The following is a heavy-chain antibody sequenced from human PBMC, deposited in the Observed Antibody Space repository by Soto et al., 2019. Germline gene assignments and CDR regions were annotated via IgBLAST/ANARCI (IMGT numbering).Heavy chain of an antibody. V-gene: IGHV4-39*01. CDR1: GGSISSSSYY. J-gene: IGHJ4*02. Sequence: QLQLQESGPGLVKPSETLSLTCTVSGGSISSSSYYWGWIRQPPGKGLEWIGSIYYSGSTYYNPSLKSRVTISVDTSKNQFSLKLSSVTAADTAVYYCSITMIVVATEKPWNDYWGQGTLVTVSS. CDR3: SITMIVVATEKPWNDY. CDR2: IYYSGST. D-gene: IGHD3-22*01.